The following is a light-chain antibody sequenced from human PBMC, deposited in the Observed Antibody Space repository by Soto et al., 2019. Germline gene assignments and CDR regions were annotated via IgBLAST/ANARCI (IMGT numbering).Light chain of an antibody. CDR3: QQYDSYST. J-gene: IGKJ1*01. V-gene: IGKV1-5*03. CDR2: EAS. Sequence: DIQMTQSPSTLSASVGDRVTITCRASQSISNWLAWYQQKPGKAPKVLIYEASSLESGVPSSFSGSGSGTEFTLTISSLQPDDFATYYCQQYDSYSTFGQGTKVEIK. CDR1: QSISNW.